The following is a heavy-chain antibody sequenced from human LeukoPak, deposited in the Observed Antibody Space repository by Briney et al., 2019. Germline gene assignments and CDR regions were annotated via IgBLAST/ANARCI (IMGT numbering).Heavy chain of an antibody. D-gene: IGHD6-19*01. CDR1: GFTFSSYE. J-gene: IGHJ4*02. V-gene: IGHV3-48*03. CDR2: ISSSGSTI. Sequence: GGSLRLSCAASGFTFSSYEMNWVRQAPGKGLEWFSDISSSGSTIYYADSVKGRFTISRDNAKNSLYLQMNSLRAEETAVYYCARDKEKQWLAYFDYWGQGTLVSVSS. CDR3: ARDKEKQWLAYFDY.